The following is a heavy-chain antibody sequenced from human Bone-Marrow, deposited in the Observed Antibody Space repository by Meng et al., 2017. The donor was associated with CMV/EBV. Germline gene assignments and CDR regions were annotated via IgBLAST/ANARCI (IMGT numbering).Heavy chain of an antibody. CDR3: TMMGATGRGY. J-gene: IGHJ4*02. V-gene: IGHV3-15*01. D-gene: IGHD1-26*01. Sequence: CAASGFTFSTAWMSWVRQTPGKGLEWVGRIRSNIDGGTADYAAPVKGRFTMSRDDSKNTLYLQMNSLKSEDTAIYYCTMMGATGRGYWGQGTLVTVSS. CDR1: GFTFSTAW. CDR2: IRSNIDGGTA.